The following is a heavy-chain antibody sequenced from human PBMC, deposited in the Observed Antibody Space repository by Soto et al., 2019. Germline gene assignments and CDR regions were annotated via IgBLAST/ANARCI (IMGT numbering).Heavy chain of an antibody. CDR3: ARGRGYSGDDHYYYFDMDV. CDR1: GGTFNNYP. V-gene: IGHV1-69*13. D-gene: IGHD5-12*01. CDR2: SIPIFGTA. J-gene: IGHJ6*02. Sequence: ASVKVSCKASGGTFNNYPITWVRQAPGQGLEWMGGSIPIFGTANYAQKFQGRVTISVDESTSTAYMELSSLRSEDTAVYYCARGRGYSGDDHYYYFDMDVWGQGTTVTSP.